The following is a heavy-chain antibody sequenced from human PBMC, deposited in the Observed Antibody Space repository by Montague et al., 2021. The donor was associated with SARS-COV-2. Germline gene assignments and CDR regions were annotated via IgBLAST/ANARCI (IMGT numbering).Heavy chain of an antibody. CDR2: IYYSGST. Sequence: TLSLTCTVSGGSISSGGYYWSWIRQHPGKGLEWIGYIYYSGSTYYNPSLKSRVTISVDTSKNQFSLKLSSVTAADTAVYYCARDLSSGWFRYFDYWGQGTLVTVSS. CDR1: GGSISSGGYY. V-gene: IGHV4-31*03. CDR3: ARDLSSGWFRYFDY. D-gene: IGHD6-19*01. J-gene: IGHJ4*02.